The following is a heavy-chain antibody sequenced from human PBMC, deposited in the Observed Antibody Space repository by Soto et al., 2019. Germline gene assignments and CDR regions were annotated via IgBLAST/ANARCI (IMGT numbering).Heavy chain of an antibody. D-gene: IGHD3-10*01. J-gene: IGHJ4*02. CDR2: INAGNGNT. Sequence: QVQLVQSGAEVKKPGASVKVSCKASGYTSSNYLLHWVRQAPGQGLEWMGWINAGNGNTKYSQKFQGRVTFTRDTSASTAYIELSSLRSEDTAVYYCASPSYGSGSYYWGQGTLVIVSS. CDR3: ASPSYGSGSYY. V-gene: IGHV1-3*01. CDR1: GYTSSNYL.